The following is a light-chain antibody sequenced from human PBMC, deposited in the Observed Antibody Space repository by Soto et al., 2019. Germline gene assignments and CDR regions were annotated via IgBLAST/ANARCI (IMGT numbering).Light chain of an antibody. CDR3: QQYADWPLT. J-gene: IGKJ4*01. V-gene: IGKV3-15*01. Sequence: IVMTQSPATVPVSPGESTSLSCRASRTIGTNLGWYQQKPGQAPRLLISKTSNRATGVPARFSGSGSGTEFTLTITSLQSEDIAVYYCQQYADWPLTFGGGTKVDIK. CDR1: RTIGTN. CDR2: KTS.